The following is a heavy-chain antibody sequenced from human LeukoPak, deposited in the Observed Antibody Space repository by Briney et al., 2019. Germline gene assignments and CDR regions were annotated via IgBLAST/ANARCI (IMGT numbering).Heavy chain of an antibody. D-gene: IGHD6-6*01. CDR2: MREDGGQE. CDR1: GLTFRNYG. Sequence: GGSLRLSCVGFGLTFRNYGMHWVRQAPGTGLEWVAGMREDGGQEYYVDSVRGRFTISRDSAKNSLYLQMNSLRVEDTAVYYCVRALSSSSPYWGQGTLVTVSS. CDR3: VRALSSSSPY. J-gene: IGHJ4*02. V-gene: IGHV3-7*03.